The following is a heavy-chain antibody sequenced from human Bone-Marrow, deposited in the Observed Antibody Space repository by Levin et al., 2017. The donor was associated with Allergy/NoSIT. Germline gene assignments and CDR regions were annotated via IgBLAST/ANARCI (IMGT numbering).Heavy chain of an antibody. J-gene: IGHJ2*01. CDR3: ARRPEYGDNFFEL. CDR1: GGSISTYY. Sequence: SQTLSLTCTVSGGSISTYYWSWIRQPPGKGLEWIGFIHYNGDTQYNPSLKSRVTISVDTSKNQFSRKLTSVTAAETAVYYCARRPEYGDNFFELWGRGTLVSVSS. V-gene: IGHV4-59*01. CDR2: IHYNGDT. D-gene: IGHD4-17*01.